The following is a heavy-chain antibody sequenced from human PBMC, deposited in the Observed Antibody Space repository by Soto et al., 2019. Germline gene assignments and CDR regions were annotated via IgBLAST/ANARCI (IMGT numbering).Heavy chain of an antibody. D-gene: IGHD3-10*01. V-gene: IGHV1-69*13. CDR3: ASAPKSMVRGVIIRYYGMDV. CDR1: GYTFTGYY. CDR2: IIPIFGTA. J-gene: IGHJ6*02. Sequence: SVKVSCKASGYTFTGYYIQWLRQVPGQGLEWMGGIIPIFGTANYAQKFQGRVTITADESTSTAYMELSSLRSEDTAVYYCASAPKSMVRGVIIRYYGMDVWGQGTTVTVSS.